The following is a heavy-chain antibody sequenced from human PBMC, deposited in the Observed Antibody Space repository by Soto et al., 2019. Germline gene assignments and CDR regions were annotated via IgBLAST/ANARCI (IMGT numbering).Heavy chain of an antibody. Sequence: QVQLVQSGAEVKKPGASVKVSCKASGYTFTSYDINWVRQATGQGLEWMGWMNPNSGNTGYAQKFQGRVTLTRNTSIRTAYMELRSLRYADTAVYDCAISNRGVSSSWQSNDYWGQGTLGTVSS. CDR2: MNPNSGNT. V-gene: IGHV1-8*01. CDR1: GYTFTSYD. CDR3: AISNRGVSSSWQSNDY. D-gene: IGHD6-13*01. J-gene: IGHJ4*02.